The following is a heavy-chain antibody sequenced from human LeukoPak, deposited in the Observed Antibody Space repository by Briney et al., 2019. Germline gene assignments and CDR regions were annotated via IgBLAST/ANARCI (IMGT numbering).Heavy chain of an antibody. V-gene: IGHV4-39*07. CDR1: GGSISNSYQ. Sequence: SETLSLTCSIVGGSISNSYQWGWIRQPPGKGLEWIGSISNSGRTNYNPSLKSRVTMSVDTSKNQFSLKLSSVTAADTAVYYCARDLEYCSSTSCYHWFDPWGQGTLVTVSS. CDR2: ISNSGRT. J-gene: IGHJ5*02. D-gene: IGHD2-2*01. CDR3: ARDLEYCSSTSCYHWFDP.